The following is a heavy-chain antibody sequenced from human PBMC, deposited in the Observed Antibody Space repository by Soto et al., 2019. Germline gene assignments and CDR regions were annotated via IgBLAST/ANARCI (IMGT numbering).Heavy chain of an antibody. V-gene: IGHV3-21*01. CDR3: ARLRSGGSGYFDY. CDR2: ISDISSHI. Sequence: GGSLRLSCAASGFTFSSYTMTWVRQAPGKGLEWVSSISDISSHIYYSDSVKGRFTVSRDNAKNSLYLEVSSLRAEDTAVYYCARLRSGGSGYFDYWGQGTLVTVSS. J-gene: IGHJ4*02. CDR1: GFTFSSYT. D-gene: IGHD2-15*01.